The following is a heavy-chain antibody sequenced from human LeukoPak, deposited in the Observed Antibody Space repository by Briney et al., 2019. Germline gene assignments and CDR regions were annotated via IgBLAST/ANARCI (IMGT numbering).Heavy chain of an antibody. CDR1: GFTFSSYS. D-gene: IGHD6-19*01. V-gene: IGHV3-48*01. Sequence: PGGSLRLSCAASGFTFSSYSMNWVRQAPGKGLEWVSYISSSSSTIYYADSVKGRFTISRDNAKNSLYLQMNSLRAEDTAVYYCAREPWSDSSGWYGIYWGQGTLVTVSS. J-gene: IGHJ4*02. CDR2: ISSSSSTI. CDR3: AREPWSDSSGWYGIY.